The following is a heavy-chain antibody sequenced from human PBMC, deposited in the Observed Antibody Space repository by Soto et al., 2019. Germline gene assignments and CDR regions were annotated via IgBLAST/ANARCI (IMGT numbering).Heavy chain of an antibody. Sequence: SVKVSCKASGGTFSSYAISWVRQAPGQGLEWMGGIIPIFGTANYAQKFQGRVTITADESTSTAYMELSSLRSEDTAVYYCAKVLALAPPIPCYYYRMQHCGHATPATDPS. CDR1: GGTFSSYA. CDR3: AKVLALAPPIPCYYYRMQH. D-gene: IGHD6-19*01. V-gene: IGHV1-69*13. J-gene: IGHJ6*02. CDR2: IIPIFGTA.